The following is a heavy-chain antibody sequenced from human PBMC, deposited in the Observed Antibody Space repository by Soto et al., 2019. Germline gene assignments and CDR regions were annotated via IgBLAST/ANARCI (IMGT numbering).Heavy chain of an antibody. CDR3: AREQAGVARVRMD. D-gene: IGHD3-10*01. Sequence: GGSLRLSCAASGFTFDDYSVHWVRQAPGKGLEWVSGINWKGGSTAYADSVKGRFTISRDNAKNSLYLEMSSLRVDDTAVYYCAREQAGVARVRMDWGQGGLVTVS. V-gene: IGHV3-9*01. CDR2: INWKGGST. J-gene: IGHJ4*02. CDR1: GFTFDDYS.